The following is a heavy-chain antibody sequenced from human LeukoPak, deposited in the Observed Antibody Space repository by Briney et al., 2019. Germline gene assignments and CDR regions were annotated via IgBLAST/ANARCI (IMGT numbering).Heavy chain of an antibody. CDR1: GGSISSSSYY. CDR2: IYYSGST. CDR3: ASLFGMMYGDYPDAFDI. Sequence: SETLSLTCTVSGGSISSSSYYWGWIRQPPGKGLEWIGSIYYSGSTYYNPSLKSRVTISVDTSKNQFSLKLSSVTAADTAVYYCASLFGMMYGDYPDAFDIWGQGTMVTVSS. V-gene: IGHV4-39*07. J-gene: IGHJ3*02. D-gene: IGHD4-17*01.